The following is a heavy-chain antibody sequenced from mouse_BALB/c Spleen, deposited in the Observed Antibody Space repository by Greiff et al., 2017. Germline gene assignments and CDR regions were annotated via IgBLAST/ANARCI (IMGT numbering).Heavy chain of an antibody. J-gene: IGHJ2*01. V-gene: IGHV1-9*01. CDR3: ARWGDGYPFDY. Sequence: QVQLKQSGAELMKPGASVKISCKATGYTFSSYWIEWVKQRPGHGLEWIGEILPGSGSTNYNEKFKGKATFTADTSSNTAYMQLSSLTSEDSAVYYCARWGDGYPFDYWGQGTTLTVAS. D-gene: IGHD2-3*01. CDR1: GYTFSSYW. CDR2: ILPGSGST.